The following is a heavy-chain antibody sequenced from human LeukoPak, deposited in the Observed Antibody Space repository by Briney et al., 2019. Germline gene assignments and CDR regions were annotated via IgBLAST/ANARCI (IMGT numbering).Heavy chain of an antibody. V-gene: IGHV3-21*01. CDR1: GFTFSSYS. CDR2: ISSSSSYI. J-gene: IGHJ4*02. D-gene: IGHD1-26*01. Sequence: GGSLRLSCAASGFTFSSYSMNWVRQAPGKGLEWVSSISSSSSYIYYADSVKGRFTISRDNAKNSLYLQMNSLRAEDTAVYYCAIMGGGSYYEYYFDYWGQGTLVTVSS. CDR3: AIMGGGSYYEYYFDY.